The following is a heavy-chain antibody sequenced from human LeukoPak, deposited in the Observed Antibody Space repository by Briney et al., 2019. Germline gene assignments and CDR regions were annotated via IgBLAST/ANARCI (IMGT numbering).Heavy chain of an antibody. CDR1: AFTFSSYN. Sequence: GGSLRLSCAASAFTFSSYNMNWVRQAPGKGLEWVANIKQDGSEKYYVDSMKGRFTISRDNAKNSLYLQMNSLRAEDTAVYYCAAMAYGYINYWGQGTLVTVSS. V-gene: IGHV3-7*01. D-gene: IGHD6-19*01. CDR2: IKQDGSEK. J-gene: IGHJ4*02. CDR3: AAMAYGYINY.